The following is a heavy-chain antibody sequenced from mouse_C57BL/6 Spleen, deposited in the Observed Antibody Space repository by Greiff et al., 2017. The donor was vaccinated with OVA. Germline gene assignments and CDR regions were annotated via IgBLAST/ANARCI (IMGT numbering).Heavy chain of an antibody. Sequence: VKLVESGPGLVQPSQSLSITCTVSGFSLTSYGVHWVRQSPGQGLEWLGVIWRGGGTDYYTAFLSRLSISKDKDKSQGFFKMNSLEADDTAIYYCARNEYDYDEGDAMDYWGQGTSVTVSS. CDR2: IWRGGGT. J-gene: IGHJ4*01. D-gene: IGHD2-4*01. V-gene: IGHV2-2*01. CDR3: ARNEYDYDEGDAMDY. CDR1: GFSLTSYG.